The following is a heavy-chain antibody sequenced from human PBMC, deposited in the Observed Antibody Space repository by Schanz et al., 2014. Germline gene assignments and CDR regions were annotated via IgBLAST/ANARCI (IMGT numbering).Heavy chain of an antibody. CDR2: ISPYNGNT. V-gene: IGHV1-18*01. Sequence: QVQLVQSGAEVKKPGASVKVSCMASGYTFTSYGISWVRQAPGQGLEWMGWISPYNGNTNYAQKLQGRVTMTADTTTSTAYMDRRSLRSDDTAVYYCARDQSPYTNSSDVRYFDYWGQGSLVTVSS. CDR3: ARDQSPYTNSSDVRYFDY. D-gene: IGHD6-6*01. CDR1: GYTFTSYG. J-gene: IGHJ4*02.